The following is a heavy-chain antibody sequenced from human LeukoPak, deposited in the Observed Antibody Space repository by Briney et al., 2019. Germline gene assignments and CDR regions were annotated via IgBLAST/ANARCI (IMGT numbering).Heavy chain of an antibody. CDR1: RYTFTSYH. CDR3: VRVPPGTTIYAY. Sequence: ASVKVSCKASRYTFTSYHINWVRQATGQGLEWVGWMNPNNSDIGYAQKFQGRVTMTRNTSIGTAYMELSSLRSEDTAIYYCVRVPPGTTIYAYWGQGTLVTVSS. CDR2: MNPNNSDI. D-gene: IGHD1-14*01. V-gene: IGHV1-8*01. J-gene: IGHJ4*02.